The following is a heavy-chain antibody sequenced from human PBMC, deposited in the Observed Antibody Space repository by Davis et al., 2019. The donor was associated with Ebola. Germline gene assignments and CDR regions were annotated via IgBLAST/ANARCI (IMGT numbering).Heavy chain of an antibody. CDR1: GYTFTGYY. CDR3: ARVGLLRGDFWSGYHYYYYYGMDV. V-gene: IGHV1-2*04. J-gene: IGHJ6*02. Sequence: ASVKVSCKASGYTFTGYYMHWVRQAPGQGLEWMGWINPNSGGTNYAQKFQGWVTMTRDTSISTAYMELSRLRSDDTAVYYCARVGLLRGDFWSGYHYYYYYGMDVWGQGTTVTVSS. CDR2: INPNSGGT. D-gene: IGHD3-3*01.